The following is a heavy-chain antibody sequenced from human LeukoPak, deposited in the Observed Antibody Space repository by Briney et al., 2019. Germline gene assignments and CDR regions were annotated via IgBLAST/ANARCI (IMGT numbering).Heavy chain of an antibody. CDR1: GFTFSSYE. Sequence: GGSLRLSCAASGFTFSSYEMNWVRQAPGKGLEWVSYISSSGSTIYYADSVKGRFTISRDNAKNTLYLQMNSLRAEDTAVYYCANLPPPHITMVRGVMGDWGQGTLVTVSS. D-gene: IGHD3-10*01. V-gene: IGHV3-48*03. J-gene: IGHJ4*02. CDR3: ANLPPPHITMVRGVMGD. CDR2: ISSSGSTI.